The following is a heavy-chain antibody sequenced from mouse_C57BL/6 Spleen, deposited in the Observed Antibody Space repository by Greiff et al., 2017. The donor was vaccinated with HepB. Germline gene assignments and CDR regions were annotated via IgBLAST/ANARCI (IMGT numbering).Heavy chain of an antibody. Sequence: QVQLQQPGAELVKPGASVKLSCKASGYTFTSYWMHWVKQRPGQGLEWIGMINPNSGSTNYNEKFKSKATLTVDKSSSTAYMQLSSLTSEDSAVYYRGREGSLYFDVWGTGTTVTVSA. CDR1: GYTFTSYW. CDR3: GREGSLYFDV. J-gene: IGHJ1*03. V-gene: IGHV1-64*01. CDR2: INPNSGST.